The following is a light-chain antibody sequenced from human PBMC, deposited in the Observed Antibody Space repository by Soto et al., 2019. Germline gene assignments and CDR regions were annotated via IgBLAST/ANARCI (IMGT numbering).Light chain of an antibody. CDR3: QQSHSIPYT. Sequence: DIQMTQSPSSLSTSVGDRVTITCRASQTFSSYLNWYQQKPGKAPKLLIYAASSLQSGVPSRFSGSGSGTDFTLTISSLQPEDFATYYCQQSHSIPYTCGQGTKREIK. V-gene: IGKV1-39*01. CDR2: AAS. J-gene: IGKJ2*01. CDR1: QTFSSY.